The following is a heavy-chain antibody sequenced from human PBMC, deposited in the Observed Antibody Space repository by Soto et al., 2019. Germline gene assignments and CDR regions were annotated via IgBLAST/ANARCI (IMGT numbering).Heavy chain of an antibody. D-gene: IGHD2-15*01. J-gene: IGHJ3*01. V-gene: IGHV4-59*01. CDR1: GGSISTYE. Sequence: XETLSVPCSVSGGSISTYEWGWIRQSPGKGLEFIGCIFSSGGTNYNPALKSRITISRDTSKNQLSLKLTSVTAADTAVYFCAKLHYTVVTPLDLWGQGTMVTVSS. CDR2: IFSSGGT. CDR3: AKLHYTVVTPLDL.